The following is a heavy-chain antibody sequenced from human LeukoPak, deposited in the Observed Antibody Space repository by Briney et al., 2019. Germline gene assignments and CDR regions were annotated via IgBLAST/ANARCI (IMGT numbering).Heavy chain of an antibody. J-gene: IGHJ6*02. D-gene: IGHD5-24*01. CDR2: ISSSSSYI. Sequence: GGSLRPSCAASGFTFSSYSMNWVRQAPGKGLEWVSSISSSSSYIYYADSVKGRFTISRDNAKNSLYLQMNSLRAEDTAVYYCARDFGLATIPYGMDVWGQGTTVTVSS. CDR3: ARDFGLATIPYGMDV. V-gene: IGHV3-21*01. CDR1: GFTFSSYS.